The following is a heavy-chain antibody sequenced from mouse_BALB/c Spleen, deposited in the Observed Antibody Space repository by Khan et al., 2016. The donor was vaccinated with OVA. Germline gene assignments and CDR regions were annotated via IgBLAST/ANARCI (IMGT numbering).Heavy chain of an antibody. Sequence: VQLQQSGAELAKPGASVKMSCKASGYTFITYWILWVKQRPGQGLEWIGYINPSTGYNEYNQNFKDKATLTADQSSSNAYMQLSSLTYEDSADDYCARRGLRWDFDYWGQGTTLTVSA. D-gene: IGHD1-1*01. CDR3: ARRGLRWDFDY. CDR2: INPSTGYN. J-gene: IGHJ2*01. V-gene: IGHV1-7*01. CDR1: GYTFITYW.